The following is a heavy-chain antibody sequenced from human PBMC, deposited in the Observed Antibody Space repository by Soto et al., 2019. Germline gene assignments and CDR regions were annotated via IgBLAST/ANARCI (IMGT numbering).Heavy chain of an antibody. J-gene: IGHJ4*01. CDR3: AIVVRGYGYGSHLFDY. CDR1: GFTFSSYA. V-gene: IGHV3-23*01. Sequence: GSLRLSCAASGFTFSSYAMSWVRQAPGKGLEWVSAISGSGGSTYYADSVKGRFTISRDNSKNTLYLQMNSLRAEDTAVYYCAIVVRGYGYGSHLFDYWGRRNLVTVS. CDR2: ISGSGGST. D-gene: IGHD5-18*01.